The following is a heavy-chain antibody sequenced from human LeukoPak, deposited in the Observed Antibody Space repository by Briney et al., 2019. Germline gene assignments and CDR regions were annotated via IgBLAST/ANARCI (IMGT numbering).Heavy chain of an antibody. CDR3: ARDKSNKGHNC. V-gene: IGHV3-11*01. Sequence: GGSLRLSCAASGFTLSDYYMTWIRQAPGKGLEWVSYVSNGGSSSILYADSVKGRFTVFRDYAKNSLYLHMNSLRADDTGVYYCARDKSNKGHNCWGQGTLVTVSS. CDR1: GFTLSDYY. CDR2: VSNGGSSSI. J-gene: IGHJ4*02.